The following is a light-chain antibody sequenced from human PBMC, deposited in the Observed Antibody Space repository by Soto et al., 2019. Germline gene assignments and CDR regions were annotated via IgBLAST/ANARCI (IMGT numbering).Light chain of an antibody. V-gene: IGLV2-11*01. CDR2: DVS. CDR3: CSYAGSFVV. Sequence: QSVLTQPRSVSGSPGQSVTISCTGTSSDVGGYNYVSWYQQHPGKAPKLMIYDVSQRPSGVSDRFSGSKSGNTASLTISGLQAEDEADYYCCSYAGSFVVFGGGTQLTVL. J-gene: IGLJ2*01. CDR1: SSDVGGYNY.